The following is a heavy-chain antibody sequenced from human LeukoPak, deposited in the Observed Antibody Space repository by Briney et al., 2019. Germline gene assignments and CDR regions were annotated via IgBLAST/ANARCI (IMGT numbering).Heavy chain of an antibody. V-gene: IGHV4-59*01. CDR1: GGSISNYY. CDR2: IYYSGST. J-gene: IGHJ4*02. D-gene: IGHD3-22*01. CDR3: AKSYDSSGYYNY. Sequence: SETLSLTCTVSGGSISNYYWSWIRQPPGKGLEWIGYIYYSGSTNYNPSLKSRVTISVDTSKKQFSLKLSSVTAADTAMYYCAKSYDSSGYYNYWGQGTLVTVSS.